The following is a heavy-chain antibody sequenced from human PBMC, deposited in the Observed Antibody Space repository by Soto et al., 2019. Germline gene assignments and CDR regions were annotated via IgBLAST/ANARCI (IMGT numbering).Heavy chain of an antibody. D-gene: IGHD1-26*01. V-gene: IGHV3-30-3*01. CDR3: ARSVIVGATTGWFDP. Sequence: GGSLRLSCAASGFTFSSYAMHWVRQAPGKGLEWVAVISYDGSNKYYADSVKGRFTISRDNSKNTLYLQMNSLRAEDTAVYYCARSVIVGATTGWFDPWGQGTLVTVSS. CDR1: GFTFSSYA. J-gene: IGHJ5*02. CDR2: ISYDGSNK.